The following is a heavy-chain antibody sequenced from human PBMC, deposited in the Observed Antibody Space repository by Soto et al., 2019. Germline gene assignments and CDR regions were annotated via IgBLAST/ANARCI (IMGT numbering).Heavy chain of an antibody. CDR3: ARDKLDYGDQSFDY. D-gene: IGHD4-17*01. J-gene: IGHJ4*02. CDR2: IYNDGTT. V-gene: IGHV3-66*01. CDR1: GFTVSNNY. Sequence: GGSLRLSCTASGFTVSNNYMSWVRQAPGRGLEWVSVIYNDGTTYYADSVKDRFTISRDNSRNTLYLQMNSLRADDTAVYYCARDKLDYGDQSFDYWGQGTRVTVSS.